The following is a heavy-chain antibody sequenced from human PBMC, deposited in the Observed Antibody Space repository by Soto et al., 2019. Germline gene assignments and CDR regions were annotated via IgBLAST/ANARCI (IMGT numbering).Heavy chain of an antibody. D-gene: IGHD7-27*01. J-gene: IGHJ3*02. V-gene: IGHV4-39*01. CDR2: IYYSGIT. Sequence: SETLSLTCTVSGGSNSSSNYYWGWIRQPPGKGLEWIGSIYYSGITYYNPSLKSRVTISVDTSKNQFSLNLHSVTAADAAVYSCARPPTANLDAFDIWGQGTMVTVSS. CDR3: ARPPTANLDAFDI. CDR1: GGSNSSSNYY.